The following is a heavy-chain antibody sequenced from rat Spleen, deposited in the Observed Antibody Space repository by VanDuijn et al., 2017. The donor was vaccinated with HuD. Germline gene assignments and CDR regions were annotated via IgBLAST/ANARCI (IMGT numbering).Heavy chain of an antibody. CDR1: GFTFNDCY. CDR2: ISYDGSST. D-gene: IGHD1-1*01. Sequence: EVQLVESDGGLVQPGRSLKLSCVASGFTFNDCYMAWVRQAPTKGLEWVATISYDGSSTYYRDSVKGRFTISRDNAKSTLYLQMNSLRSEDTATYCCTRGGYYRYWGQGVMVTVSS. V-gene: IGHV5-29*01. CDR3: TRGGYYRY. J-gene: IGHJ2*01.